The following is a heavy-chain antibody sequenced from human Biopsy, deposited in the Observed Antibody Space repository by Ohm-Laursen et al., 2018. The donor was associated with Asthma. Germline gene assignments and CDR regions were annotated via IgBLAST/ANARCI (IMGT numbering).Heavy chain of an antibody. V-gene: IGHV3-7*01. D-gene: IGHD3-3*02. CDR2: IKHDGTEK. Sequence: SLRLSCAASGFTFGDYWMSWVRQVPGKGLEWVANIKHDGTEKNHVDSLKGRFTISRDNAKNSLYLQMSSLRAEDTAVYYCARTFHFWSPYHAEHCQLWGQGTLVTVSS. J-gene: IGHJ1*01. CDR3: ARTFHFWSPYHAEHCQL. CDR1: GFTFGDYW.